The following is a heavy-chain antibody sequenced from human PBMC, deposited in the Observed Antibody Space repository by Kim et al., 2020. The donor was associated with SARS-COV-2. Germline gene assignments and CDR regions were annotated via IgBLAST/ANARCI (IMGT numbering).Heavy chain of an antibody. J-gene: IGHJ6*02. CDR3: ARVRPPRSGEYYYYGMDV. D-gene: IGHD3-3*01. V-gene: IGHV1-2*06. Sequence: ASVKVSCKASGYTFTGYYMHWVRQAPGQGLEWMGRINPNSGGTNYAQKFQGRVTMTRDTSISTAYMELSRLRSDDTAVYYCARVRPPRSGEYYYYGMDVWGQGTTVTVSS. CDR1: GYTFTGYY. CDR2: INPNSGGT.